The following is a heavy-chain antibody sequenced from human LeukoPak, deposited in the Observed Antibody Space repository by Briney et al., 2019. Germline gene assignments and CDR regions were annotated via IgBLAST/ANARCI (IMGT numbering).Heavy chain of an antibody. Sequence: SQTLSLTCTVSGGSISSGGYYWSWIRQPPGEGLEWIGHIYYTGSTYYNPSLKSRVTISADRSKNQFSLKLTSVTAADTAVYYCGARRAFDIWGRGTMVTVSS. D-gene: IGHD6-6*01. V-gene: IGHV4-30-2*01. J-gene: IGHJ3*02. CDR3: GARRAFDI. CDR1: GGSISSGGYY. CDR2: IYYTGST.